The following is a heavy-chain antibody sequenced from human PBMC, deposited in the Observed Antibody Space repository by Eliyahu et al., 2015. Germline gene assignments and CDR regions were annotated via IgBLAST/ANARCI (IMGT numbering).Heavy chain of an antibody. Sequence: QLQLQESGPGLVKPSXTXSXSCXVSGASVDSXSYYWGWIRQPPGKGLEWIGSIYYTGRTFYNPSLKSRVTISVDTSKNQFSLKLTSVTAADTAVYYCARLSISWYFRDYWGQGTLVTVSS. CDR3: ARLSISWYFRDY. V-gene: IGHV4-39*01. D-gene: IGHD6-13*01. J-gene: IGHJ4*02. CDR1: GASVDSXSYY. CDR2: IYYTGRT.